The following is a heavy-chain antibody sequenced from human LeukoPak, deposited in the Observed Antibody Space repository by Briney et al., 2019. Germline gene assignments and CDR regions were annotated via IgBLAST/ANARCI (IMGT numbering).Heavy chain of an antibody. J-gene: IGHJ4*02. CDR2: INHSGST. Sequence: TSETLSLTCAVYGGSFSGYYWSWIRQPPGEGLEWIGEINHSGSTNYNPSLKSRATISVDTSKNQFSLKLSSVTAADTAVYYCARPKKYYYDSSGYYGYFDYWGQGTLVTVSS. CDR3: ARPKKYYYDSSGYYGYFDY. V-gene: IGHV4-34*01. CDR1: GGSFSGYY. D-gene: IGHD3-22*01.